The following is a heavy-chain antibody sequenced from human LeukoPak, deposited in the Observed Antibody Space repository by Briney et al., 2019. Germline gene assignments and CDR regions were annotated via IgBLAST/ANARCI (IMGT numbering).Heavy chain of an antibody. Sequence: GESLRLSCAASGFPFSYYRMTWVRQAPGKGLEWVSYISSSSSTIFYADSVKRRFTISRDNAKNSLYLQMNSLRVEDTAVYYCATDLAPSGWYYFDYWGQGHLVIV. CDR1: GFPFSYYR. CDR3: ATDLAPSGWYYFDY. CDR2: ISSSSSTI. J-gene: IGHJ4*02. D-gene: IGHD6-19*01. V-gene: IGHV3-48*01.